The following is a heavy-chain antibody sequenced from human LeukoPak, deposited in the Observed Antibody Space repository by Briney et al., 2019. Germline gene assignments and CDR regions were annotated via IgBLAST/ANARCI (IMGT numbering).Heavy chain of an antibody. V-gene: IGHV4-31*03. CDR2: IYYSGST. CDR1: GGSISSGGYY. J-gene: IGHJ6*02. Sequence: SETLSLTCTVSGGSISSGGYYWSWIRQHPGKGLEWLGYIYYSGSTYYNPSLKSRVTISVDTSKNQFSLKLSSVTAADTAVYYCARGEPSITIFGVVINQSRYYGMDVWGQGTTVTVSS. D-gene: IGHD3-3*01. CDR3: ARGEPSITIFGVVINQSRYYGMDV.